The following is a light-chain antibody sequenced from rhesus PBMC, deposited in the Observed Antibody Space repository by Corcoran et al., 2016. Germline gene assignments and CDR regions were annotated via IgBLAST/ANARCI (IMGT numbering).Light chain of an antibody. CDR3: QQYKSYPRT. V-gene: IGKV1S14*01. CDR1: QAISND. J-gene: IGKJ1*01. Sequence: DIQMTQSPSSLSASVGDTVTITCRASQAISNDLAWYQQKPGKAPKPLIYNASNLESGVPSRFRGSGSWTDFTRTISSLQPEDFATYYCQQYKSYPRTFGQGTKVEIK. CDR2: NAS.